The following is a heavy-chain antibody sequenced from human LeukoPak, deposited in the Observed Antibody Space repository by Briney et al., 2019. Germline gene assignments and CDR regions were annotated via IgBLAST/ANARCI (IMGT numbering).Heavy chain of an antibody. CDR2: TYYRSKWYN. J-gene: IGHJ6*03. Sequence: SQTLSLTCAISGDSVSSNSAAWNWIRQSPSRGLEWLGRTYYRSKWYNDYAVSVKSRITINPDTSKSQFSLKLSSVTAAETAVYYCAREGRYRYGYNEYHLYMDIWGKGTTVTVSS. CDR1: GDSVSSNSAA. CDR3: AREGRYRYGYNEYHLYMDI. V-gene: IGHV6-1*01. D-gene: IGHD5-18*01.